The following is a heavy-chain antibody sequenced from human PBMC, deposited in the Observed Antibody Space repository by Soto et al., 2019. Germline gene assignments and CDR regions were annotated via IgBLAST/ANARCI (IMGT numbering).Heavy chain of an antibody. CDR3: ARRGQTGIDY. D-gene: IGHD5-12*01. Sequence: PSEILSLTCTVSGDSISSSSYYWGWIRQPPGKGLEWIGSIYYSGSTYYNPSLKGRVTISVDTSKNQFSLKLSSVTAADTAVYYCARRGQTGIDYWGQGTLVTVSS. CDR1: GDSISSSSYY. V-gene: IGHV4-39*01. CDR2: IYYSGST. J-gene: IGHJ4*02.